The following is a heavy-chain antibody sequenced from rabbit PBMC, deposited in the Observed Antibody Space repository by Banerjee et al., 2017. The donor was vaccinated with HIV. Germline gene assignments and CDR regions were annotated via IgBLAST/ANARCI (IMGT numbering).Heavy chain of an antibody. CDR1: GFTLSSYW. CDR2: IYAGSSGNT. D-gene: IGHD4-1*01. Sequence: QEQLEESGGDLVKPDGSLTLTCTASGFTLSSYWMCWVRQAPGKGLELIACIYAGSSGNTVYANWAKGRFTSSKTSSTTVTLQMTSLTAADTATYFCARDLAGVIGWNFDLWGPGTL. CDR3: ARDLAGVIGWNFDL. V-gene: IGHV1S45*01. J-gene: IGHJ4*01.